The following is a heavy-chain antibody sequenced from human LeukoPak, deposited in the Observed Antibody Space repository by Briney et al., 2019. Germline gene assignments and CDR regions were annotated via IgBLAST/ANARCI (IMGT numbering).Heavy chain of an antibody. Sequence: SETLSLTCTVSGGSISSYYWSWIRQPPGKGLEWIGYIYYSGSTNYNPSLKSRVTISVDTSKNQFSLKLSSVTAADTAVYYCAARTCSGGSCHPYYFDYWGQGTLVTVSS. CDR2: IYYSGST. D-gene: IGHD2-15*01. J-gene: IGHJ4*02. CDR1: GGSISSYY. CDR3: AARTCSGGSCHPYYFDY. V-gene: IGHV4-59*01.